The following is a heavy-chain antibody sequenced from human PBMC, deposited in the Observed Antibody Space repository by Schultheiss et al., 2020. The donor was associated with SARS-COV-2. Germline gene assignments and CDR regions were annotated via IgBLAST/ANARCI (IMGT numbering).Heavy chain of an antibody. CDR2: INPNSGGT. Sequence: GESLKISCKASGYTFTGYYMHWVRQAPGQGLEWMGWINPNSGGTNYAQKFQGRVTMTRDTSSSTAYMELSRLRSDDTAVYYCARGGNWNWRAFDIWGQGTMVTVS. CDR3: ARGGNWNWRAFDI. V-gene: IGHV1-2*02. CDR1: GYTFTGYY. D-gene: IGHD1-7*01. J-gene: IGHJ3*02.